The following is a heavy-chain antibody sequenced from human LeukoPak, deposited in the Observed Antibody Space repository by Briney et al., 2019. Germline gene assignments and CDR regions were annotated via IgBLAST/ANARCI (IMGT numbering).Heavy chain of an antibody. CDR2: ISSGGRTI. V-gene: IGHV3-48*03. CDR1: GFSFSSYE. Sequence: PGGSLRLSCAASGFSFSSYEMNWVRQAPGKGLEWVSYISSGGRTIYYADSVKGRFTISRDNAKNSLYLQMSSLRAEDMAVYYCARFGDAFDIWGQGTMVTVSS. CDR3: ARFGDAFDI. J-gene: IGHJ3*02. D-gene: IGHD3-10*01.